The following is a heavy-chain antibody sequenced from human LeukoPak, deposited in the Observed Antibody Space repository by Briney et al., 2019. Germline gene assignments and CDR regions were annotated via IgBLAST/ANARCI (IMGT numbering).Heavy chain of an antibody. CDR3: ARRTLYDSGSYYYWYFDL. CDR1: GGSFSGYY. Sequence: SETLSLTCAVYGGSFSGYYWSWIRQPPGKGLEWIGEINHSGSTNYNPSLKSRVTISVDTSKNQFSLKLSSVTAADTAVYYCARRTLYDSGSYYYWYFDLWGRGTVVTV. J-gene: IGHJ2*01. CDR2: INHSGST. V-gene: IGHV4-34*01. D-gene: IGHD3-10*01.